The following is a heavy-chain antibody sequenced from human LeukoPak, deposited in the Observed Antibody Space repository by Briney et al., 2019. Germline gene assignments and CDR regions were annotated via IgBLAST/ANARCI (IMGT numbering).Heavy chain of an antibody. V-gene: IGHV3-23*01. CDR3: AKTQGYYDC. CDR2: IGVGGTT. D-gene: IGHD3-22*01. J-gene: IGHJ4*02. CDR1: GFTFSSYG. Sequence: GGSLRLSCAVSGFTFSSYGMNWVRQAPGKGLEWVSGIGVGGTTYYADSVKGRFTISRDTSKNTLYLQVNSLRAEDTAVYYCAKTQGYYDCWGQGTLVTVSS.